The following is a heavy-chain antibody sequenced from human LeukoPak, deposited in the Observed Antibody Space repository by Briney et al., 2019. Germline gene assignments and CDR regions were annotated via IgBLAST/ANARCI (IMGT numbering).Heavy chain of an antibody. CDR2: ISGSGGST. Sequence: GGSLRLSCAASGFTFSSYAMSWVRQAPGKGLEWVSAISGSGGSTYYADSVKGRFTISRDNPKNTLYLQMNSLRAEDTAVYYCANDPWGATTLAYWGQGTLVTVSS. V-gene: IGHV3-23*01. CDR3: ANDPWGATTLAY. D-gene: IGHD1-26*01. CDR1: GFTFSSYA. J-gene: IGHJ4*02.